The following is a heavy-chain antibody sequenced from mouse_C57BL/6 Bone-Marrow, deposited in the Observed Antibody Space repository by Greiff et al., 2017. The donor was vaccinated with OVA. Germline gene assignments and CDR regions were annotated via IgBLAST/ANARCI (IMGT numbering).Heavy chain of an antibody. Sequence: EVKLVESEGGLVQPGSSMKLSCTASGFTFSDYYMAWVRQVPEKGLEWVANINYDGSSTYYLDSLKSRFIISRDNAKNILYLQMSSLKSEDTATYYCARAYYYGSSSYFDYWGKGTTLTVSS. D-gene: IGHD1-1*01. CDR2: INYDGSST. CDR1: GFTFSDYY. J-gene: IGHJ2*01. V-gene: IGHV5-16*01. CDR3: ARAYYYGSSSYFDY.